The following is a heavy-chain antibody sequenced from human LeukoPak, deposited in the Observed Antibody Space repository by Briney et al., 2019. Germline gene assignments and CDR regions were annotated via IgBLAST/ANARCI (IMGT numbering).Heavy chain of an antibody. D-gene: IGHD4-17*01. J-gene: IGHJ4*02. CDR2: INSDGTST. Sequence: PGGSLTLSCAASGFTFSSYWMHWVRQAPAKGLVWVSRINSDGTSTTYADSVKGRFAISRDNAKNTLYLQMNSLRAEDTAVYHCARVGSSFGDYVQFDYWGQGTLVTVSS. CDR1: GFTFSSYW. V-gene: IGHV3-74*01. CDR3: ARVGSSFGDYVQFDY.